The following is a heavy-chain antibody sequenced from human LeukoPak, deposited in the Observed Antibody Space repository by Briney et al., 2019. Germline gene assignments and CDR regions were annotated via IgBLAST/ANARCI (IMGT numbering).Heavy chain of an antibody. CDR3: ARERTLTSCYDY. CDR2: INPNSGGT. J-gene: IGHJ4*02. V-gene: IGHV1-2*02. Sequence: GASVNVSCKASGYTFTGYYMYWVRQAPGQGLEWMGWINPNSGGTNYAQKFQGRVTMTRDTSISTAYMELSRLRSDDTAVYYCARERTLTSCYDYWGQGTLVTVSS. CDR1: GYTFTGYY. D-gene: IGHD2-15*01.